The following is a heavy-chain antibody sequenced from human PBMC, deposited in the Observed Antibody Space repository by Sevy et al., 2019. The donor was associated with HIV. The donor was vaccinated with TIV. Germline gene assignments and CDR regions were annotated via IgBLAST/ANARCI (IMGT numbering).Heavy chain of an antibody. D-gene: IGHD6-13*01. CDR1: GFTFRSYW. Sequence: GGSLRLSCAASGFTFRSYWMHWVRQAPGKGLVWVSPINDDGSSTRYADSVKGGFSLSRDNAKNTLYLQMNSLRDEDTAVYFCAREDSSSWSFDYWGQGTLVTVSS. V-gene: IGHV3-74*01. CDR2: INDDGSST. CDR3: AREDSSSWSFDY. J-gene: IGHJ4*02.